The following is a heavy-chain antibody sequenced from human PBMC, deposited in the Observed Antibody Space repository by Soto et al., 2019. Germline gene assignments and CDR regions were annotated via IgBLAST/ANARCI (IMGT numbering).Heavy chain of an antibody. J-gene: IGHJ6*02. Sequence: GGSLRLSCAASRFNVSSNYMNWVRQAPGRGLEWVSVLYNDGTTRYADSVKGRFTISRDNSKNTLYLQMNSLRAEDTAVYYCARARGIVDGMDVWGQGTTVTVSS. CDR3: ARARGIVDGMDV. CDR1: RFNVSSNY. CDR2: LYNDGTT. V-gene: IGHV3-53*01. D-gene: IGHD2-15*01.